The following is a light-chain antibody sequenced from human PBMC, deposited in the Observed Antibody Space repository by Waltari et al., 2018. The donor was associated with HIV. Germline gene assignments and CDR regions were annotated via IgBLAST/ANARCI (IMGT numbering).Light chain of an antibody. Sequence: QSVLTQPPSVSGAPGQRVTISCTGSSSNIGAGYDVPWYQQLPGTAPNVLIYGNTNRPSGVPDRFSGSKSGTSASLAITGLQAEDEADYYCQSYDSSLSGFVVFGGGTKVTVL. CDR1: SSNIGAGYD. CDR2: GNT. V-gene: IGLV1-40*01. J-gene: IGLJ2*01. CDR3: QSYDSSLSGFVV.